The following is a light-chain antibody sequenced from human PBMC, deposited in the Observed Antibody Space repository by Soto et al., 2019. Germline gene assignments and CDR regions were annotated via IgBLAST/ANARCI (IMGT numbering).Light chain of an antibody. V-gene: IGKV1-5*01. CDR2: DAS. CDR1: QSISSW. J-gene: IGKJ1*01. Sequence: DIQVTQSASTLSASVGDRVTITCRASQSISSWLAWYQQKPGKAPKLLIYDASSLESGVPSRFSGSGSGTEFTLTISSLQPDDFATYYCQQYNSYQFGQGTKVDIK. CDR3: QQYNSYQ.